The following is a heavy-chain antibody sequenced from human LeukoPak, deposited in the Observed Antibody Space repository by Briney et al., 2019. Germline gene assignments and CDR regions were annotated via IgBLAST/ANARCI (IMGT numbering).Heavy chain of an antibody. CDR2: INPNSGGT. D-gene: IGHD2-2*01. V-gene: IGHV1-2*02. J-gene: IGHJ4*02. Sequence: HRASVKVSCKASGYTFTGYYMHWVRQAPGQGLEWMGWINPNSGGTNYAQKFQGRVTMTRDTSISTAYMELSRPRSDDTAVYYCAREYCSSTSCFPFDYWGQGTLVTVSS. CDR1: GYTFTGYY. CDR3: AREYCSSTSCFPFDY.